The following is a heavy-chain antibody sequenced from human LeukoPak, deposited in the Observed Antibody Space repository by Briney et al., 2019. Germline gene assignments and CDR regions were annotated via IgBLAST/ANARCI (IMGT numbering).Heavy chain of an antibody. J-gene: IGHJ6*04. D-gene: IGHD6-19*01. Sequence: GGSLRLSCAASGLTVSSNYMSWVRQAPGKGLEWVSVIYSGGSTYYAESVKGRFTISRDNSKNTLYLQMKSLRAEDTAVYYCAREFEVAGLAMDVWGKGTTVTVSS. CDR3: AREFEVAGLAMDV. CDR2: IYSGGST. CDR1: GLTVSSNY. V-gene: IGHV3-53*01.